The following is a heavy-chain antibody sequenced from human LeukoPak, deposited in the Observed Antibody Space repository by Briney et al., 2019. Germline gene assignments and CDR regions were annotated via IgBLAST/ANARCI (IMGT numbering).Heavy chain of an antibody. CDR1: GGSISTYY. V-gene: IGHV4-4*07. J-gene: IGHJ6*02. CDR3: ASIDYYGSGTVDV. Sequence: SETLSLTCTVSGGSISTYYWNWIRQPAGKGLEWIGRIYTSGSTNYNPSLRSRVTISVDKSKNQFSLKLSSVTAADTAVYYCASIDYYGSGTVDVWGQGTTVTVSS. D-gene: IGHD3-10*01. CDR2: IYTSGST.